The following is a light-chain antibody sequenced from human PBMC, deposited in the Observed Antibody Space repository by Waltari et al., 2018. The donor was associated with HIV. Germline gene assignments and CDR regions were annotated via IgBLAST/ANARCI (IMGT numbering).Light chain of an antibody. CDR1: SSDVGSYNY. V-gene: IGLV2-14*01. Sequence: QSALTQPASVSGSPGQSITISCTGTSSDVGSYNYVSWYQQHPGQAPQLMIYEVSKRPSGVADRFSGSKSGNTASLTISGLQAEDEADYYCSSYTTSSVYAVFGGGTKLTVL. CDR3: SSYTTSSVYAV. CDR2: EVS. J-gene: IGLJ2*01.